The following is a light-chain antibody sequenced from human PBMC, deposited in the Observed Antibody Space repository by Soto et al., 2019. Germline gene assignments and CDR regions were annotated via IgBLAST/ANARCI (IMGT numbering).Light chain of an antibody. CDR3: QQLNSYPLT. J-gene: IGKJ4*01. CDR1: QSVSSD. V-gene: IGKV3-15*01. Sequence: EIVMTQSPATLSVSPGERATLSCRASQSVSSDLAWYHQKPGQAPRLLIYGASTRATGIPARFSGSGSGTDFTLTISRLEPEDFATYYCQQLNSYPLTFGGGTKVDIK. CDR2: GAS.